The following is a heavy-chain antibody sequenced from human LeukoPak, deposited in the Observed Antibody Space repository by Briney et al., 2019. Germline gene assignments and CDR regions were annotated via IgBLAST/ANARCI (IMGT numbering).Heavy chain of an antibody. V-gene: IGHV3-23*01. CDR2: ISGRGDST. J-gene: IGHJ4*02. Sequence: GGSLRLSCAASGFEFNIYGMNWVRQAPGKGLEWVSGISGRGDSTSYADSVKGRFIISRDISKNTLYLQMNSLRVNDTAVYYCAKDDSALWFGELSHYFNWWGQGTLVTVSS. D-gene: IGHD3-10*01. CDR3: AKDDSALWFGELSHYFNW. CDR1: GFEFNIYG.